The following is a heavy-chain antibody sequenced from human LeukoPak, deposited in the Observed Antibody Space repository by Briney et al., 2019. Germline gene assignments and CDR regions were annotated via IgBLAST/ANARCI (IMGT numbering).Heavy chain of an antibody. V-gene: IGHV1-69*05. CDR2: IIPIFGTA. J-gene: IGHJ5*02. CDR1: GGTFSSYA. D-gene: IGHD3-3*01. CDR3: ARAGTYYDFWSGTTGWFDP. Sequence: SVKVSCKASGGTFSSYAISWVRQAPGQGLEWMGGIIPIFGTANYAQKFQGRVTITTDESTSTAYIELSSLRSEDTAVYYCARAGTYYDFWSGTTGWFDPWGQGTLVTVSS.